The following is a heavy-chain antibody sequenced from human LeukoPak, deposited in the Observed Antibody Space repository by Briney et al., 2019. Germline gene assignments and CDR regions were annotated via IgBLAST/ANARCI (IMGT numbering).Heavy chain of an antibody. CDR1: GFNFSGSA. Sequence: GGSLKLSCAASGFNFSGSAIHWVRQASGKGLEWGGRIRSKANSYATAYAASVKGRFTISRDDSKNTAYLQMNSLRAEDTAVYYCAKSEDNYGSGVIPFDYWGQGTLVTVSS. CDR3: AKSEDNYGSGVIPFDY. J-gene: IGHJ4*02. D-gene: IGHD3-10*01. CDR2: IRSKANSYAT. V-gene: IGHV3-73*01.